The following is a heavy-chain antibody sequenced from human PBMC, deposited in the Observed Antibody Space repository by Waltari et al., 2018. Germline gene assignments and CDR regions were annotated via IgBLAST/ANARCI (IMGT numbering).Heavy chain of an antibody. J-gene: IGHJ6*03. CDR2: IYYSGST. V-gene: IGHV4-59*01. CDR1: GGSISSYY. CDR3: ARIVKAAYYYYYMDV. Sequence: QVQLQESGPGLVKPSETLSLTCTVSGGSISSYYWSWIRQPPGKGLEWIGYIYYSGSTNYNPSLKRRVTISVDTSKNQFSLKLSSVTAADTAVYYCARIVKAAYYYYYMDVWGKGTTVTVSS. D-gene: IGHD2-15*01.